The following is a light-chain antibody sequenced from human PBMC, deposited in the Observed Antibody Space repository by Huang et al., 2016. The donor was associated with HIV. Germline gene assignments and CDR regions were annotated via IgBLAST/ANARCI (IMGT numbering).Light chain of an antibody. CDR1: QSLLHNNGKTY. CDR3: MQGVNLPLT. V-gene: IGKV2-29*02. J-gene: IGKJ4*02. CDR2: EVS. Sequence: DIVMTQAPLSLSVTPGQPASISCKSSQSLLHNNGKTYVYLFLQKPGQSPKLLIYEVSSRFSGVPDRFRGSGSVTDFTLRISRVEADDVGVYYCMQGVNLPLTFGGGTKVEMK.